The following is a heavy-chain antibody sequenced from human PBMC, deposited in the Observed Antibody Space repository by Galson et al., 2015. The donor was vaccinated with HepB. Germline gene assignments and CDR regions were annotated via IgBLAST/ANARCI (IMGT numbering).Heavy chain of an antibody. CDR2: IWYDRSNK. Sequence: SLRLSCAASGFTFSSYGMHWVRQAPGKGLEWVAVIWYDRSNKYYADSVKGRFTISRDNSKNTLYLQMNSLRAEDTAVYYCARDFIARGSYYLDYWGQGTLVTVSS. V-gene: IGHV3-33*01. D-gene: IGHD1-26*01. J-gene: IGHJ4*02. CDR3: ARDFIARGSYYLDY. CDR1: GFTFSSYG.